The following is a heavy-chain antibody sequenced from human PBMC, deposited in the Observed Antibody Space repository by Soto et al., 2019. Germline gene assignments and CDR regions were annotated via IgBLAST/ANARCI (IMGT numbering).Heavy chain of an antibody. J-gene: IGHJ4*02. Sequence: ASETLSLTCAVYGGSFSGYCWSWIRHPPGKGLEWIGEINHSGSTNYNPSVKSRVTISVDTSKNQFSLKLSSVTAADTAVYYCARTYYYDSSGYYQQTNFDYWGQGTLVTVSS. V-gene: IGHV4-34*01. D-gene: IGHD3-22*01. CDR2: INHSGST. CDR3: ARTYYYDSSGYYQQTNFDY. CDR1: GGSFSGYC.